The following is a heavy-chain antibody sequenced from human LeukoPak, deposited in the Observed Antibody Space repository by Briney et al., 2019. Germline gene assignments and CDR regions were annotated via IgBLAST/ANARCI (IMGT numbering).Heavy chain of an antibody. CDR3: ARQIEYGGNSVYYYYYGMDA. CDR2: IYPGDSDT. V-gene: IGHV5-51*01. J-gene: IGHJ6*02. CDR1: GYSFTSYW. Sequence: GESLKISCKGSGYSFTSYWIGWVRQMPGKGLEWMGIIYPGDSDTRYSPSFQGQVTISADKSISTAYLQWSSLKASDTAMYYCARQIEYGGNSVYYYYYGMDAWGQGTTVTVSS. D-gene: IGHD4-23*01.